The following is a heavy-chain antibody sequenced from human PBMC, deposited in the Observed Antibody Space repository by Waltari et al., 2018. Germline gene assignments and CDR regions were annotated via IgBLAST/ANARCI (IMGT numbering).Heavy chain of an antibody. J-gene: IGHJ5*02. CDR1: GYTFTGYY. D-gene: IGHD3-16*02. CDR2: INPNSGGT. Sequence: QVQLVQSGAEVKKPGASVKVPCKASGYTFTGYYMHWVRQASGQGLEWMGWINPNSGGTNYAQKFQGLFTMTRDTSISTSYMELSRLRSYDTAVYYCARARLGLSIGGWFDPLGQGTLVTVSS. V-gene: IGHV1-2*04. CDR3: ARARLGLSIGGWFDP.